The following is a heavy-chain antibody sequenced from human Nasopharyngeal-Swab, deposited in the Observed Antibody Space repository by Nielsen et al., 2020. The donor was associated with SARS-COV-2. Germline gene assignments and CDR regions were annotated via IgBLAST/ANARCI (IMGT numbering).Heavy chain of an antibody. D-gene: IGHD1-26*01. CDR1: GFTFSSYA. CDR3: ARGYSGSYYSPFDY. Sequence: GESLKISCAASGFTFSSYAMHWVRQAPGKGLEWVAVISYDGSNKYYADSVKGRSTISRDNSKNTLYLQMNSLRAEDTAVYYCARGYSGSYYSPFDYWGQGTLVTVSS. CDR2: ISYDGSNK. J-gene: IGHJ4*02. V-gene: IGHV3-30-3*01.